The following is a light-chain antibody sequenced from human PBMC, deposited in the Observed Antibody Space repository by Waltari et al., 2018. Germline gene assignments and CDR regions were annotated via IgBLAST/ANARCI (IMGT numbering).Light chain of an antibody. CDR2: EVS. Sequence: QSALTQPASVSGSPGQSITISCSGTDSDVGAYDFVSWYQQHPGKAPPLIIYEVSNRPSVISNRFSASKSGNTASLTISGLQAEDEADYYCSSYTTSSAPGVFGTGTRVTVL. CDR1: DSDVGAYDF. CDR3: SSYTTSSAPGV. J-gene: IGLJ1*01. V-gene: IGLV2-14*01.